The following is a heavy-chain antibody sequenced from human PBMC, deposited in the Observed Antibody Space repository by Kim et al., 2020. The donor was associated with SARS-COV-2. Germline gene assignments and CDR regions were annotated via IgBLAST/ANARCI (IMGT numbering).Heavy chain of an antibody. D-gene: IGHD3-10*01. CDR2: IIPILGIA. Sequence: SSVKVSCKASGGTFSSYTISWVRQAPGQGLEGMGRIIPILGIANYAQKFQGRVTITADKSTSTAYMELSSLRSEDTAVYYCANRGITMVRGVIAPLDYWGQGTLVTVSS. V-gene: IGHV1-69*02. J-gene: IGHJ4*02. CDR3: ANRGITMVRGVIAPLDY. CDR1: GGTFSSYT.